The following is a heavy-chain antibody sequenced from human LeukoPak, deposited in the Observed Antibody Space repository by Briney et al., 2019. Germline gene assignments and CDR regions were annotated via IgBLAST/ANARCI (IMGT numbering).Heavy chain of an antibody. CDR3: ARGQKYYGSGNFDY. CDR2: ISPSGGST. J-gene: IGHJ4*02. Sequence: ASVKVSCKASGYTFTSHYMHWVRQAPEQGLEWMGIISPSGGSTGYAQKFQGRVTMTRNTSISTAYMELSSLRSEDTAVYYCARGQKYYGSGNFDYWGQGTLVTVSS. CDR1: GYTFTSHY. D-gene: IGHD3-10*01. V-gene: IGHV1-46*01.